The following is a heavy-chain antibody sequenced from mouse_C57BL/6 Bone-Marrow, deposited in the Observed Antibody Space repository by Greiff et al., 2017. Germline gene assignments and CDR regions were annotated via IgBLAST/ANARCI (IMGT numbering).Heavy chain of an antibody. J-gene: IGHJ3*01. CDR1: GFTFSSYG. V-gene: IGHV5-6*02. CDR2: ISSGGSYT. Sequence: EVNVVESGGDLVKPGGSLKLSCAASGFTFSSYGMSWVRQTPDKRLEWVATISSGGSYTYYPDSVKGRFTISRDNAKNTLYLQMSSLKSEDTVMYYCARRVRGFAYWGQGTLVTVSA. CDR3: ARRVRGFAY.